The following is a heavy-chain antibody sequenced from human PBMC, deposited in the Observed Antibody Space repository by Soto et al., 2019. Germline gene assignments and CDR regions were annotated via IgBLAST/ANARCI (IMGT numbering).Heavy chain of an antibody. CDR2: IFINGNT. CDR1: SGSVSTYY. V-gene: IGHV4-4*07. J-gene: IGHJ4*02. CDR3: ARSGRSYNYDS. D-gene: IGHD1-26*01. Sequence: SETLSLTCTVSSGSVSTYYWSWIRQPAGKGLEWIGRIFINGNTNYNPSLRSRVTMSVDTSKGQFSLNLTAVTAADTAVYFCARSGRSYNYDSWGEGILFTVSS.